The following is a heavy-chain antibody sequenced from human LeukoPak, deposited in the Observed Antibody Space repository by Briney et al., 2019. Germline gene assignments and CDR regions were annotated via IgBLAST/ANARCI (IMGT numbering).Heavy chain of an antibody. CDR1: GFTFSNAW. CDR2: IKSKTDGGTT. D-gene: IGHD5-24*01. J-gene: IGHJ6*02. Sequence: KPGGSLRLSCAASGFTFSNAWMSWVRQAPGKGLEWVGRIKSKTDGGTTDYAAPVKGRFTISRDDSKNTLYLQMNSLKTEDTAVYYCTTEMATVFEDYYYYGMDVWGQGTTVTVPS. CDR3: TTEMATVFEDYYYYGMDV. V-gene: IGHV3-15*01.